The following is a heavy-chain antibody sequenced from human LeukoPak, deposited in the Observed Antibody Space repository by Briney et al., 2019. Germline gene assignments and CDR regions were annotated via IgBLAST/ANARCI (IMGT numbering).Heavy chain of an antibody. Sequence: ASETLSLTCTVSGGSTRSSSYYWSWIRQPAGTGLEWIGRIYASGTTNYNPSLKSRVTISVDTSNNQFSLNLSSVSAADTAVYYCAREFTFWGQGILVTVSS. CDR3: AREFTF. J-gene: IGHJ4*02. V-gene: IGHV4-61*02. CDR1: GGSTRSSSYY. CDR2: IYASGTT. D-gene: IGHD3-16*01.